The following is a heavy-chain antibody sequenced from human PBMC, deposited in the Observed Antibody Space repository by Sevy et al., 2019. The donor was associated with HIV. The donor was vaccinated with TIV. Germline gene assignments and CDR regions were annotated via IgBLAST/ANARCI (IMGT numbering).Heavy chain of an antibody. D-gene: IGHD6-6*01. CDR3: FVRIRDSSEIDY. CDR1: GFTFSNYY. CDR2: LNGDGSDI. V-gene: IGHV3-74*01. Sequence: GGSLRLSCAASGFTFSNYYMNWVRQGPGKGLVWVARLNGDGSDINYADSVRGRFTISRDNTKNTLYLQMSSLRGEDTAVYYCFVRIRDSSEIDYWGQGTLVTVCS. J-gene: IGHJ4*02.